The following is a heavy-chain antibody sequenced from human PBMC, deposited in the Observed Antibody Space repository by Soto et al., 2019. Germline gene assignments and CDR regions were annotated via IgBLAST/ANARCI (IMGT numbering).Heavy chain of an antibody. CDR3: ARDNGAYCGGDCYHDY. V-gene: IGHV1-69*12. D-gene: IGHD2-21*02. J-gene: IGHJ4*02. CDR1: GGTFSSYA. Sequence: QVQLVQSGAEVKKPGSSVKVSCKASGGTFSSYAISWVRQAPGQGLEWMGGIIPIFGTANYAQKFQGRVTITADESTSTAYMGLSSRRSEDTAVYYCARDNGAYCGGDCYHDYWGQGTLVTVSS. CDR2: IIPIFGTA.